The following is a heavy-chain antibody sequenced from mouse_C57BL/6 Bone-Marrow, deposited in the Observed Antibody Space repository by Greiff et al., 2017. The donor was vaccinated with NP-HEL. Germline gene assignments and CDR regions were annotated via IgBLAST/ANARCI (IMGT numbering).Heavy chain of an antibody. D-gene: IGHD4-1*01. CDR2: IDPETGGT. J-gene: IGHJ3*01. Sequence: QVQLQQSGAELVRPGASVTLSCKASGYTFTDYEMHWVKQTPVHGLEWIGAIDPETGGTAYNQKFKGKAILTADKSSSTAYMELRSLTSEYSAVYYCTRRWGTATFAYWGQGTLVTVSA. V-gene: IGHV1-15*01. CDR1: GYTFTDYE. CDR3: TRRWGTATFAY.